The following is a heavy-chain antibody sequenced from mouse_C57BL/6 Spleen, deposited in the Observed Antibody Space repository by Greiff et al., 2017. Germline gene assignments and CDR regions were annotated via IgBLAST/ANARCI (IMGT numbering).Heavy chain of an antibody. CDR1: GYTFTEYT. Sequence: LVESGAELVKPGASVKLSCKASGYTFTEYTIHWVKQRSGQGLEWIGWFYPGSGSIKYNEKFKDKATLTADKSSSTVYMGLSRLTSEDSAVYFCARRATIYYGNYERSYWYFDVWGTGTTVTVSS. V-gene: IGHV1-62-2*01. CDR3: ARRATIYYGNYERSYWYFDV. D-gene: IGHD2-1*01. J-gene: IGHJ1*03. CDR2: FYPGSGSI.